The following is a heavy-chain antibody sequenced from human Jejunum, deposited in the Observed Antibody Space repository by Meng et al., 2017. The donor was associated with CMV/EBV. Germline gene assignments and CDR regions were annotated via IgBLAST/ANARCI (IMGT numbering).Heavy chain of an antibody. V-gene: IGHV3-53*01. CDR1: GFTVSNKS. Sequence: AAAGFTVSNKSRGWVRRAPGKGPEWVSVVYSGGSTFYTDSVKGRFTISRDNAKNTVYLQMNSLTAEDTAVYYCAREPWVGDGMDVWGQGTTVTVSS. J-gene: IGHJ6*02. D-gene: IGHD2-15*01. CDR3: AREPWVGDGMDV. CDR2: VYSGGST.